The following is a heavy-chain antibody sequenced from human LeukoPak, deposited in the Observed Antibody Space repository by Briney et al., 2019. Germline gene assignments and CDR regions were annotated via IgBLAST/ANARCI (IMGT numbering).Heavy chain of an antibody. CDR2: ISWNSGST. D-gene: IGHD3-22*01. V-gene: IGHV3-23*01. J-gene: IGHJ4*02. Sequence: GGSLRLSCAASGFTFDDYAMHWVRQAPGKGLEWVSGISWNSGSTYYADSVKGRFTISRDNSKNTLYLQMNSLRAEDTAVYYCAKDSYGTITMIVVVMTGGFDYWGQGTLVTVSS. CDR3: AKDSYGTITMIVVVMTGGFDY. CDR1: GFTFDDYA.